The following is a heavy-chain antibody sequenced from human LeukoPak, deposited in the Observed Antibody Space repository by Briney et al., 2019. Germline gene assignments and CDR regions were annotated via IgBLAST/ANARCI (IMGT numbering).Heavy chain of an antibody. Sequence: SETLSLTCTVSGGSISSYYWSWIRQPPGKELEWIGYIYYSGSTNYNPSLKSRVTISVDTSKNQFSLKLSSVTAADTAVYYCAREASFGEFPNYYYYYGMDVWGQGTTVTVSS. D-gene: IGHD3-10*01. CDR3: AREASFGEFPNYYYYYGMDV. CDR1: GGSISSYY. V-gene: IGHV4-59*01. CDR2: IYYSGST. J-gene: IGHJ6*02.